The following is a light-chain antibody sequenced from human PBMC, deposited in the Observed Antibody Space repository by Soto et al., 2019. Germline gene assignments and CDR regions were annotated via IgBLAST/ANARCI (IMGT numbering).Light chain of an antibody. CDR1: QSISSY. J-gene: IGKJ3*01. V-gene: IGKV1-39*01. CDR3: QQSHSTPLFT. Sequence: DIQMTQSPSSLSASVGDRVTITCRASQSISSYLNWYQQKPGKAPKLLIYAASSLQSGVPSRFSGRGSGTDFTLSISSLQPEDFATYYCQQSHSTPLFTFGPGTKVDIK. CDR2: AAS.